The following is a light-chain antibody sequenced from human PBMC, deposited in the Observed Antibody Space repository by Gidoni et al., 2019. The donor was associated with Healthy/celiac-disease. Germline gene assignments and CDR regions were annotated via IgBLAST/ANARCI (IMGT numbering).Light chain of an antibody. V-gene: IGKV1-8*01. CDR3: QQYYSYPPALT. CDR2: AAS. CDR1: QGISSY. Sequence: AIRMTQSPSSFSASTGDRVTITCRASQGISSYLAWYQQKPGKAPKLLIYAASTLQSGVPSRFSGSGSGTDFTLTISCLQSEDFATYYCQQYYSYPPALTFXGXTKVEIK. J-gene: IGKJ4*01.